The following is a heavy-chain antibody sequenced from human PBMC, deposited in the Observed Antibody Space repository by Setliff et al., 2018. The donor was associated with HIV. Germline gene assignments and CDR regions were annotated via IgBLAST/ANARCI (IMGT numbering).Heavy chain of an antibody. D-gene: IGHD1-26*01. Sequence: GGSLRLSCAASGFTFSSYEMNWVRQAPGKGLEWVSYISSSGSTIYYADSVKGRFTISRDNAKNSLFLQMNSLRAEDTAVYYCARSSTLPWELPYFDYWGQGTLVTVSS. CDR2: ISSSGSTI. J-gene: IGHJ4*02. CDR1: GFTFSSYE. CDR3: ARSSTLPWELPYFDY. V-gene: IGHV3-48*03.